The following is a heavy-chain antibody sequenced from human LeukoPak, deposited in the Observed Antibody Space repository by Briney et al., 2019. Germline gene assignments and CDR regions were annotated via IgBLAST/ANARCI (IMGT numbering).Heavy chain of an antibody. CDR1: GGSISSTTYY. CDR3: AGDTIFGVPAYYYYGVDV. D-gene: IGHD3-3*01. V-gene: IGHV4-39*01. Sequence: SETLSLTCTVSGGSISSTTYYWGWIRQPPGKGLEWIGSIYYSGNTYYNPPLKSRVTISGDTSKNQFSLNLNSVTAADTAVYYCAGDTIFGVPAYYYYGVDVWGQGTTVTVSS. CDR2: IYYSGNT. J-gene: IGHJ6*02.